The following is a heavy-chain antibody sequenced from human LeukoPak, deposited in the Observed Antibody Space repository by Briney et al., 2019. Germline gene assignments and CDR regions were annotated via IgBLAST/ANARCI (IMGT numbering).Heavy chain of an antibody. V-gene: IGHV4-38-2*02. D-gene: IGHD3-3*02. J-gene: IGHJ4*02. CDR2: MYHSGST. Sequence: SETLSLTCTVSGYSISSGYFWGWIRQPPGKGLEWIGSMYHSGSTYYNPSLRSRVTISIDTSKNQVSLKLSSVTAADTAVYYCARDGIGDHFWSLFDYWGQGALVTVSS. CDR3: ARDGIGDHFWSLFDY. CDR1: GYSISSGYF.